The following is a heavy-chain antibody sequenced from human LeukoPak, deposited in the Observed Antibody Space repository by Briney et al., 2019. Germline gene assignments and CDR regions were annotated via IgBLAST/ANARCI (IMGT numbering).Heavy chain of an antibody. V-gene: IGHV3-23*01. Sequence: PGGSLRLSCAASGFTFSSYAMAWVRQAPGKGLEWVSGISGSSGSGTTYYADSVKGRFTFSRDNSKNTLYLQMNSLRAEDTAVYYCAKRPSSVTPRYFDYWGQGTLVTVSS. CDR2: ISGSSGSGTT. CDR3: AKRPSSVTPRYFDY. J-gene: IGHJ4*02. CDR1: GFTFSSYA. D-gene: IGHD4-17*01.